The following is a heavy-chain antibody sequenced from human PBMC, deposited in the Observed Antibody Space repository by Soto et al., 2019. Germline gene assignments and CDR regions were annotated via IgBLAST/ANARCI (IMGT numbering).Heavy chain of an antibody. D-gene: IGHD3-22*01. Sequence: GASVKVSCKASGYTFTSYGISWVRQAPGQGLEWMGWISAYNGNTNYAQKLQGRVTMTTDTSTSTAYMELRSLRSDDTAVYYCASYYYDSSGYSAAGWFDPWGQGTLVTVSS. CDR2: ISAYNGNT. J-gene: IGHJ5*02. V-gene: IGHV1-18*04. CDR1: GYTFTSYG. CDR3: ASYYYDSSGYSAAGWFDP.